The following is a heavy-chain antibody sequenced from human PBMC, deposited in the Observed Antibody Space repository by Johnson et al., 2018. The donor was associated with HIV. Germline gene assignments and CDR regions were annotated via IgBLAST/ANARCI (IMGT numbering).Heavy chain of an antibody. J-gene: IGHJ3*01. CDR2: IFSVGDV. D-gene: IGHD3-9*01. CDR1: GITVSSNY. CDR3: ARDGRDLVTRGSFDV. Sequence: EVQLVESGGGLAQPGGSLRLSCAASGITVSSNYMSWVRQAPGKGLEWVSVIFSVGDVYYADSVKGRFTISRDNSKNMVYLQMNSLRPEDTAVYYCARDGRDLVTRGSFDVWGQGTVVTVSS. V-gene: IGHV3-66*02.